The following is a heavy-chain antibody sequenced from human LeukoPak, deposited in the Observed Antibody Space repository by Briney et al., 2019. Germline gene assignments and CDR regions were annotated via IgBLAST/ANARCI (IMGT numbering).Heavy chain of an antibody. J-gene: IGHJ5*02. D-gene: IGHD6-13*01. CDR3: ARTIAAAGSDWFDP. CDR1: GGSINTYY. CDR2: IYYSGST. Sequence: SETLSLTCTVSGGSINTYYWSWIRQPPGKGLEWIGYIYYSGSTNYNPSLKSRVTISVDTSKNQLSLKLSSVTAADTAVYYCARTIAAAGSDWFDPWGQGTLVTVSS. V-gene: IGHV4-59*08.